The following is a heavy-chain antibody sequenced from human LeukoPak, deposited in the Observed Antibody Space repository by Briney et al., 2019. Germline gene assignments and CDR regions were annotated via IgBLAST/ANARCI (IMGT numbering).Heavy chain of an antibody. CDR1: GGSISSYY. J-gene: IGHJ4*02. Sequence: SETLSLTCIVSGGSISSYYWSWIRQPPGKGLEWIGEINHSGSTNYNPSLKSRVTISVDTSKNQFSLKLSSVTAADTAVYYCARQTWRGSSSQVDYWGQGTLVTVSS. V-gene: IGHV4-34*01. CDR3: ARQTWRGSSSQVDY. CDR2: INHSGST. D-gene: IGHD6-6*01.